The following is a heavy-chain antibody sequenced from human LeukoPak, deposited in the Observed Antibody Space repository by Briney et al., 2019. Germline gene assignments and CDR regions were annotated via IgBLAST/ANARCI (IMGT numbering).Heavy chain of an antibody. D-gene: IGHD6-19*01. V-gene: IGHV4-59*01. J-gene: IGHJ4*02. CDR1: GGSISTYH. Sequence: SETLSLTCTVSGGSISTYHWSWIRQPPGKGLEWIGYSYCSGSTYCNPSLKTRVTISVDTSKNQFSLKLSSVTAADTAVYYCARVGSGSFDYWGQGTLVTVSS. CDR2: SYCSGST. CDR3: ARVGSGSFDY.